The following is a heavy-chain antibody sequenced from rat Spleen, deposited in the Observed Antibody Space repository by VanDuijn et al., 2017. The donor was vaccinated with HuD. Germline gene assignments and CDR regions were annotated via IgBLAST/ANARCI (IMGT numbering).Heavy chain of an antibody. CDR1: GFSLTSNG. D-gene: IGHD1-12*02. V-gene: IGHV2S8*01. Sequence: QVQLKESGPGLVQPSQTLSPTCIVSGFSLTSNGVSWVRQPPGKGLEWLATISTGGNTYYNSALKSRLTISRDTSRSQVFLKMNSLQTEDTAIYFCTRDHSYWGSYYPGGFAYWGQGTLVTVSS. CDR3: TRDHSYWGSYYPGGFAY. CDR2: ISTGGNT. J-gene: IGHJ3*01.